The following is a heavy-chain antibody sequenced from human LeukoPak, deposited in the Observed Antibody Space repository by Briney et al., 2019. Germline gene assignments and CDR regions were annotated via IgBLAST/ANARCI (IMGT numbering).Heavy chain of an antibody. CDR3: AEGSRSRVWSGYSPRSDSIDY. Sequence: GGSLRLSCAASGFTFSSYAMSWVRQAPGEGLEWVSAISGSGGSTYYADSVKGRFTISRDNSKNTLYLQMNSLRAEDTAVYYCAEGSRSRVWSGYSPRSDSIDYWGQGTLVTVSS. V-gene: IGHV3-23*01. CDR1: GFTFSSYA. J-gene: IGHJ4*02. CDR2: ISGSGGST. D-gene: IGHD3-3*01.